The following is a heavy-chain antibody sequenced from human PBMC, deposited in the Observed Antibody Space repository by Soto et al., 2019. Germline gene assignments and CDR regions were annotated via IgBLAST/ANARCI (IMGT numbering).Heavy chain of an antibody. J-gene: IGHJ3*02. CDR1: DVSISSGGYY. D-gene: IGHD1-1*01. CDR2: IYYTGSS. CDR3: ARGSQLERDAFDI. V-gene: IGHV4-31*03. Sequence: QVQLQESGPGLVKPSQTLSLTCTVSDVSISSGGYYWGWIRQPPGKGLEWIGYIYYTGSSYYNPSLKSRITMSLDTSKNQFSLELSSVTVADTAVYYCARGSQLERDAFDIWGQGTMVTVSS.